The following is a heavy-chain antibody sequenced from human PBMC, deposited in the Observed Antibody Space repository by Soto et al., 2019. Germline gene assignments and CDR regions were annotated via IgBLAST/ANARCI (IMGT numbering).Heavy chain of an antibody. CDR2: ISGSGINT. CDR1: GFTFSSYA. J-gene: IGHJ4*02. CDR3: ARSSASESFYTY. D-gene: IGHD3-10*01. Sequence: GGSLRLSCAASGFTFSSYAMSWVRQAPGKGLEWLSTISGSGINTYYADSVKGRFTISRDNSKNTLFLQMNSLRAEDTAIYYCARSSASESFYTYWGQGTLVTVSS. V-gene: IGHV3-23*01.